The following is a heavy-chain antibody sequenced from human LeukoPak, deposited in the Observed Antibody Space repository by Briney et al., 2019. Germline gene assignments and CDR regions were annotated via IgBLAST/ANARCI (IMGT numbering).Heavy chain of an antibody. CDR3: ARGLSGSYWEGWDY. V-gene: IGHV4-34*01. CDR1: GGSFSGYY. CDR2: INHSGST. Sequence: SETLSLTCAVYGGSFSGYYWSCIRQPPGRGLEWIGEINHSGSTNYNPSLKSRVTISVDTSKNQFSLKLSSVTAADTAVYYCARGLSGSYWEGWDYWGQGTLVTVSS. D-gene: IGHD1-26*01. J-gene: IGHJ4*02.